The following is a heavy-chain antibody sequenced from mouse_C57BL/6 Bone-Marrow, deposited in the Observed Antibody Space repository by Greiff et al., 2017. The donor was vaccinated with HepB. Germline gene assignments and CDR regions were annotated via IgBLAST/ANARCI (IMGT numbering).Heavy chain of an antibody. CDR2: ILPSIGRT. CDR1: DSEVFPIAY. V-gene: IGHV15-2*01. J-gene: IGHJ3*01. CDR3: ARPSSGQVPWFAY. D-gene: IGHD3-2*02. Sequence: QVQLKESGSELRSPGSSVKLSCKDFDSEVFPIAYMSWVRQKPGHGFEWIGGILPSIGRTIYGEKFEDKATLDADTLSNTAYLELNSLTSEDSAIYYCARPSSGQVPWFAYWGQGTLVTVSA.